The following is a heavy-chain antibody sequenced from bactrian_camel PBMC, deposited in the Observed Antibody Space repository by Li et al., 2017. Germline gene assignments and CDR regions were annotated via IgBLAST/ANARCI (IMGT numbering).Heavy chain of an antibody. J-gene: IGHJ6*01. V-gene: IGHV3S1*01. CDR1: GFAFSSYY. CDR2: ISRGGTT. CDR3: ATQTTSWAFRY. D-gene: IGHD5*01. Sequence: VQLVESGGGLVQPGGSLRLSCAASGFAFSSYYMYWVRQAPGKGLEWVSSISRGGTTYYADSVKGRFTISRDNAKNTLYLQMNNLKTDDTAVYYCATQTTSWAFRYWGRGTQVTVS.